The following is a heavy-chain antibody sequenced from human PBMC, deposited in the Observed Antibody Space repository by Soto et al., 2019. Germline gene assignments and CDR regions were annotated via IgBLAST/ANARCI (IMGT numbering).Heavy chain of an antibody. CDR2: INPNSGGT. Sequence: ASVKVSCKASGYTFTGYYMHWVRQAPGQGLEWMGWINPNSGGTNYAQKFQGWVTMTRDTSISTAYMELSRLRSDDTAVYYCGRHDYEIHDAFDIWGQGTMVTVSS. CDR3: GRHDYEIHDAFDI. V-gene: IGHV1-2*04. J-gene: IGHJ3*02. CDR1: GYTFTGYY. D-gene: IGHD4-17*01.